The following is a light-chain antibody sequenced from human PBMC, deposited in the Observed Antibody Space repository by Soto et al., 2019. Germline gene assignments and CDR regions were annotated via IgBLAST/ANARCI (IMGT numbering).Light chain of an antibody. J-gene: IGLJ1*01. Sequence: HSALTQPASVSGSTGLSITIFCTRTSSDVGAYDYVSWYQQHPDKAPKLMIYEVSNRPSGVSNRFSGSKSVNTATLTISGLQADDEADYYCSSYTSSSTRVFGTGTKVTVL. CDR1: SSDVGAYDY. V-gene: IGLV2-14*03. CDR2: EVS. CDR3: SSYTSSSTRV.